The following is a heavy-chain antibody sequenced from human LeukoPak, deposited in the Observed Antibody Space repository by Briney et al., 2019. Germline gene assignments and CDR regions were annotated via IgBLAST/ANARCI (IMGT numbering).Heavy chain of an antibody. J-gene: IGHJ3*02. Sequence: GASVKVSCKASGGTFSSYAISWVRQAPGQGLEWMGGIIPIFGTANYAQKFQGRITITTDESTSTAYMELSSLRSEDTAVYYCASPNYGGKTGDAFDIWAKGQWSPSLQ. CDR3: ASPNYGGKTGDAFDI. V-gene: IGHV1-69*05. D-gene: IGHD4-23*01. CDR1: GGTFSSYA. CDR2: IIPIFGTA.